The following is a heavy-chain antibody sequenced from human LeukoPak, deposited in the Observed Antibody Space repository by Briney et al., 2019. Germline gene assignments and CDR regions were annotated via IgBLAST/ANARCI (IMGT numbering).Heavy chain of an antibody. V-gene: IGHV3-21*01. CDR2: ISSSSSYI. CDR3: YVGDYYDSRSDY. D-gene: IGHD3-22*01. J-gene: IGHJ4*02. CDR1: GFTFSSYS. Sequence: PGGSLRLSCAASGFTFSSYSMNWVRPAPGKGLEWVSSISSSSSYIYYADSVKGRFTISRDNAKNSLYLQMNSLRAEDTAVYYCYVGDYYDSRSDYWGQGTLVTVSS.